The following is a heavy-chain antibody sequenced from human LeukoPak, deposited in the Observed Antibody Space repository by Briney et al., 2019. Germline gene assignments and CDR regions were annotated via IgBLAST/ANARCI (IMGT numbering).Heavy chain of an antibody. J-gene: IGHJ4*02. CDR1: GFTFSSYA. D-gene: IGHD4-17*01. CDR3: ARDLYGDSTFDY. CDR2: INGGGGST. V-gene: IGHV3-23*01. Sequence: GGSLRLSCAASGFTFSSYAMSWVRQAPGKGLDWVSSINGGGGSTYYADSVKGRFTISRDNSKNTLYLQMNSLRAEDTAVYYCARDLYGDSTFDYWGQGTLVTVSS.